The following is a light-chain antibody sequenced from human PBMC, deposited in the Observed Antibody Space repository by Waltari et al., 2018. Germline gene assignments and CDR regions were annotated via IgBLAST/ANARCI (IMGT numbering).Light chain of an antibody. CDR3: CSYAGSRIHVV. Sequence: QSALTQPASVSGSPGQSITISCTGTSSDIGSYYLGSWYQQHPGKAPKLIIYEGTKRPSGVSNRFSGSKSGNTASLTISGLQAEDEADYHCCSYAGSRIHVVFGGGTKLAVL. V-gene: IGLV2-23*01. CDR1: SSDIGSYYL. CDR2: EGT. J-gene: IGLJ2*01.